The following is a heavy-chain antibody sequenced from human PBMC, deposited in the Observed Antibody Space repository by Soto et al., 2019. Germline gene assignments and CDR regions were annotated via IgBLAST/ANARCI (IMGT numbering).Heavy chain of an antibody. Sequence: ASVKVSCKASGYTFSGSVMHWVRQAPGQRLEWMGGINADNGNTKYSQKFQGRVTITRDTSASTAYMELSSLRSEDTTVYYCATEIDGTTVTSLDFWGQGTLVTVSS. J-gene: IGHJ4*02. V-gene: IGHV1-3*01. CDR1: GYTFSGSV. CDR3: ATEIDGTTVTSLDF. CDR2: INADNGNT. D-gene: IGHD4-17*01.